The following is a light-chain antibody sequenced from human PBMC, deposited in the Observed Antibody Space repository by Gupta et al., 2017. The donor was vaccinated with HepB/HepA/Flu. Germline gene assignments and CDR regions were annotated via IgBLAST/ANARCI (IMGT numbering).Light chain of an antibody. Sequence: DIQMTQSPSSLSASVGDRVTITCRASHSISAYLNWYQQKPGRAPRLLIYGASNLQTGVPSRFSGSGSGTDFTLTIRRLQPEDVATFYCQQSYIIPYTFGQGTKVEI. J-gene: IGKJ2*01. CDR2: GAS. CDR1: HSISAY. V-gene: IGKV1-39*01. CDR3: QQSYIIPYT.